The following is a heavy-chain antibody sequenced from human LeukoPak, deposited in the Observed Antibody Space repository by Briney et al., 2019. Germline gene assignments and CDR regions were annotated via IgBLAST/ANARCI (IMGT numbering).Heavy chain of an antibody. J-gene: IGHJ3*02. CDR1: GFTFSSYS. V-gene: IGHV3-48*01. D-gene: IGHD3-3*01. CDR3: ARWDNFWSGNNDAFDI. Sequence: PGGSLRLSCAASGFTFSSYSMTWVRQAPGKGLEWVSYISSSSSTIYYADSVKGRFTISRDNAKNSLYLQMNSLRAEDTAVYYCARWDNFWSGNNDAFDIWGQGTMVTVSS. CDR2: ISSSSSTI.